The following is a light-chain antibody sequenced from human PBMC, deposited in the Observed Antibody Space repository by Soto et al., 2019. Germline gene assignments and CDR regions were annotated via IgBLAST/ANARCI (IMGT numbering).Light chain of an antibody. CDR3: QQLRMYPST. V-gene: IGKV1-9*01. CDR1: QYIAIY. Sequence: IQLTQSHSYLSSSVGDRVTITCGASQYIAIYLAWYQQKPGEAPKLLIYAASTLYGGVPSRFSGSGSGTDFALTITSLQAEDFATYYCQQLRMYPSTFGGGTKVDI. CDR2: AAS. J-gene: IGKJ4*01.